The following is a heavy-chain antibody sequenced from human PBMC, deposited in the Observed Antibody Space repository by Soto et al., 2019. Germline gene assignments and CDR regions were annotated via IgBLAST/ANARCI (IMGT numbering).Heavy chain of an antibody. D-gene: IGHD2-21*02. CDR1: GGSISSDNYY. CDR3: ATGDFEVWLAFHI. Sequence: QVQLQESGPGLVKPSQTLSLTCTVSGGSISSDNYYWSWIRQHPGKGLEWIGYIYNSGNTYYNPSLKSRVTISVGTSKKQFSLNLRSVTAADTAVYYCATGDFEVWLAFHIWGQGTMVTVSS. CDR2: IYNSGNT. V-gene: IGHV4-31*03. J-gene: IGHJ3*02.